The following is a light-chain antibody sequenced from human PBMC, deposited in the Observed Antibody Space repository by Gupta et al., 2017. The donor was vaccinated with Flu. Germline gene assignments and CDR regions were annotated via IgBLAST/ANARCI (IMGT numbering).Light chain of an antibody. Sequence: REVGGYSKGIWYQQHPGQATKVMIYDVSKRPSGVVDRFAGAKSGNTASLTISALPAGDEADDYCCSYAGSYNNVVFGGGTKLTVL. J-gene: IGLJ2*01. CDR3: CSYAGSYNNVV. V-gene: IGLV2-11*01. CDR1: REVGGYSK. CDR2: DVS.